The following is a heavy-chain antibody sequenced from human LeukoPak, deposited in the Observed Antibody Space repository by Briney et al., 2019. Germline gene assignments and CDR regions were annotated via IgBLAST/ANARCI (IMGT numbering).Heavy chain of an antibody. CDR2: IYYSGST. CDR3: ARGRNPGYYFDY. Sequence: SETLSLTCTVSGGSISSYYWSWIRQPPGKGLEWTGYIYYSGSTNYNPSLKSRVTISVDTSKNQFSLKLSSVTAADTAVYYCARGRNPGYYFDYWGQGTLVTVSS. V-gene: IGHV4-59*01. CDR1: GGSISSYY. D-gene: IGHD1-14*01. J-gene: IGHJ4*02.